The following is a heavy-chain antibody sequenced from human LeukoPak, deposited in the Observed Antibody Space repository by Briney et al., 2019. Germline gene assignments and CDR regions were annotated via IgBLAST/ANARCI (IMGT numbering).Heavy chain of an antibody. CDR1: GYTFTSYY. V-gene: IGHV1-46*01. J-gene: IGHJ4*02. D-gene: IGHD5-24*01. CDR3: ARDRGVLGWLQPGYFDY. Sequence: ASVTVSCKASGYTFTSYYMHWVRQAPGQGLEWMGIINPSGGSTSYAQKFQGRVTMTRDTSTSTVYMELSSLRSEDTAVYYCARDRGVLGWLQPGYFDYWGQGTLVTVSS. CDR2: INPSGGST.